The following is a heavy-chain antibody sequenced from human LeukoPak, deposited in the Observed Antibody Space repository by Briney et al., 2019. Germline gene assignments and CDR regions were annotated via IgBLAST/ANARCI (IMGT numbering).Heavy chain of an antibody. V-gene: IGHV3-33*01. CDR1: GFSFRSHG. Sequence: PARSLRLSCAASGFSFRSHGMHWVRQAPGKGLEWVAVIWYDASDKYYAGSVRGRFTVSRDNSKNTFHLQMNSLRVDDTAVYYCVRDIYSKYLDFWGRGTLVTVSS. D-gene: IGHD3-10*01. CDR3: VRDIYSKYLDF. CDR2: IWYDASDK. J-gene: IGHJ2*01.